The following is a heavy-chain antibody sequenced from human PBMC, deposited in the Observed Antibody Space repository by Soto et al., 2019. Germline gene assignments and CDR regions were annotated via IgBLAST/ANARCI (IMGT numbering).Heavy chain of an antibody. CDR3: ARGAYNDYSLWFDP. D-gene: IGHD4-4*01. Sequence: QVQLVQSGAEVRKPGASVRVSCKATGYSVTRQDINWLRQAAGQGLEWMGWMNPNSGNAVYAQKFQGRVTMTRNTSITTAYIEVTRLKAEYTAVYFCARGAYNDYSLWFDPWGQGTLVTVSS. CDR2: MNPNSGNA. CDR1: GYSVTRQD. V-gene: IGHV1-8*01. J-gene: IGHJ5*02.